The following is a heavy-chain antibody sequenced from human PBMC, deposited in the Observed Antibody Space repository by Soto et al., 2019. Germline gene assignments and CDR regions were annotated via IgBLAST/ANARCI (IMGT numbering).Heavy chain of an antibody. V-gene: IGHV1-3*01. CDR3: ARDKMTTVTTRWFDP. CDR2: INAGNGNT. D-gene: IGHD4-4*01. Sequence: ASVKVSCKASGYTFTSYAMYWVRQAPGQRLEWMGWINAGNGNTKYSQKFQGRVTITRDTSASTAYMELSSLRSEDTAVYYCARDKMTTVTTRWFDPWGQGTLVTVSS. J-gene: IGHJ5*02. CDR1: GYTFTSYA.